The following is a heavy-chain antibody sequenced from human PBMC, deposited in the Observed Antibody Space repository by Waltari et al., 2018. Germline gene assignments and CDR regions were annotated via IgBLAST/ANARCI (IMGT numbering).Heavy chain of an antibody. CDR2: IYHSGST. Sequence: QVQLQESGPGLVKPSETLSLTCAVSGYSISSGYYWGWIRQPPGKGLEWIGSIYHSGSTYDNPSLKSRVTISVDTSKNQFSLKLSSVTAADTAVYYCARELEGYAFDYWGQGTLVTVSS. J-gene: IGHJ4*02. CDR1: GYSISSGYY. V-gene: IGHV4-38-2*02. CDR3: ARELEGYAFDY. D-gene: IGHD5-12*01.